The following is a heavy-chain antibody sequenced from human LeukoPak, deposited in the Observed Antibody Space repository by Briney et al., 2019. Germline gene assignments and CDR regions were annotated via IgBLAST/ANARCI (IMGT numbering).Heavy chain of an antibody. D-gene: IGHD2-21*02. CDR3: TKWGCSGSDCYPFDY. Sequence: GGSLRLSCAASGFTFSSYSMKWVRQAPGKGLEWVSSISSSSTYIYYADSVKGRFTISRDNAKNSLYLQMNSLRAEDTAVYYCTKWGCSGSDCYPFDYWGQETLVTVSS. V-gene: IGHV3-21*04. CDR1: GFTFSSYS. CDR2: ISSSSTYI. J-gene: IGHJ4*02.